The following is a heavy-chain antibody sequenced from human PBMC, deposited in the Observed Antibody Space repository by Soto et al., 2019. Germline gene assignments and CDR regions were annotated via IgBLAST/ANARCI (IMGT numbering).Heavy chain of an antibody. J-gene: IGHJ4*02. CDR1: GGTFSSYA. V-gene: IGHV1-69*12. CDR3: ARVRVRFLEWLGSEG. CDR2: IIPIFSTA. D-gene: IGHD3-3*01. Sequence: QVQLVQSGAEVKKPGSSVKVSCKASGGTFSSYAFSWVRQAPGQGLEWMGGIIPIFSTANYAQKFQGRVTITADESTSTAYMELSSLRSEDTAVYYCARVRVRFLEWLGSEGWGQGTLVTVSS.